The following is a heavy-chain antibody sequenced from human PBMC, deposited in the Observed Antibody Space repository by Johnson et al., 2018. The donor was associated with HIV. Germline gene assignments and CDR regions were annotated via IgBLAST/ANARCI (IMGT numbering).Heavy chain of an antibody. Sequence: QVQLVESGGGLVKPGGSLRLSCAVSGFTFSSYGMHWVRQAPGEGLDWVAFISRDGGTEYYADSVKGRFAISRDNSKNTLYLQMNSLRAEDTAVYYCAKDCVGVWWSRALDIWGQGTMVTVSS. CDR3: AKDCVGVWWSRALDI. D-gene: IGHD2-21*01. CDR2: ISRDGGTE. V-gene: IGHV3-30*02. CDR1: GFTFSSYG. J-gene: IGHJ3*02.